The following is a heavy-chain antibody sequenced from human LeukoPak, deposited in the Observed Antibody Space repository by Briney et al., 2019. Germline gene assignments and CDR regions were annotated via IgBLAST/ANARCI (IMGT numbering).Heavy chain of an antibody. V-gene: IGHV3-9*01. CDR1: GFTFDDYA. Sequence: GGSLRLSCAASGFTFDDYAMHWVRQAPGKGLEWVSGISWNSGSIGYADSVKGRFTISRDNAKNSLYLQMNSLRAEDTAVYYCARDLYGGNSFDYWGQGTLVTVSS. J-gene: IGHJ4*02. D-gene: IGHD4-23*01. CDR3: ARDLYGGNSFDY. CDR2: ISWNSGSI.